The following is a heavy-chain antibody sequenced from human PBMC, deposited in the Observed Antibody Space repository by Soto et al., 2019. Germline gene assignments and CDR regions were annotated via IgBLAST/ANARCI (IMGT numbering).Heavy chain of an antibody. J-gene: IGHJ3*02. V-gene: IGHV2-5*02. Sequence: QITLKESGPTLVKPTQTLTRTCTLSGFSLSTSGVVVGWIRQPPGKALEWLALIYWDDDKRYSPSMKGRLTITRDTSKNQVVLIMTNMDPEDTATYYCAHRLTATVFDIWGQGTMVTVSS. CDR2: IYWDDDK. D-gene: IGHD2-21*02. CDR3: AHRLTATVFDI. CDR1: GFSLSTSGVV.